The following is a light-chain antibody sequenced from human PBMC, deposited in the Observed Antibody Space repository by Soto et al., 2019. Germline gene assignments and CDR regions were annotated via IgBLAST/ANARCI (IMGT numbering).Light chain of an antibody. J-gene: IGKJ2*01. CDR3: QQYHSYST. Sequence: DIQMTQSPSTLSASVGDRVTISCRASQSFSGMLAWYQQKPGKAPKLLIYDASSLESGVPSRFSGSGSGTEFTLTISSLQPDDLATYFCQQYHSYSTFGQGTKLEIK. CDR1: QSFSGM. V-gene: IGKV1-5*01. CDR2: DAS.